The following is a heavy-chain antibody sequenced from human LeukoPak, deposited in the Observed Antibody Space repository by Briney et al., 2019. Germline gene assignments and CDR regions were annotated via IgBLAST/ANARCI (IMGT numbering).Heavy chain of an antibody. D-gene: IGHD2-2*02. CDR3: ARVVGYCSSTSCYINWFDP. J-gene: IGHJ5*02. CDR2: IDWDDDK. V-gene: IGHV2-70*01. Sequence: SGPTLVNPTQTLTLTCTFSGFSLSTRGMCVSWIRQPPGKSLEWLALIDWDDDKYYSTSLKTRLTISKDTSKNQVVLTMTNMDPVDTATYYCARVVGYCSSTSCYINWFDPWGQGTLVTVSS. CDR1: GFSLSTRGMC.